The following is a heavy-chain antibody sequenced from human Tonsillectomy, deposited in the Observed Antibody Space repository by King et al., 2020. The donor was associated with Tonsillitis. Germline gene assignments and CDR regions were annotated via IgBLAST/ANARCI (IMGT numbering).Heavy chain of an antibody. CDR1: GYTFTSYY. CDR2: INPSGGST. CDR3: ARGRGGVLWFGELLDY. Sequence: VQLVESGAEVKKPGASVKVSCTASGYTFTSYYMHWVRQAPGQGLEWMGIINPSGGSTSYAQKFQGRVTMTRDTSTSTVYMELSSLRSEDTAVYYCARGRGGVLWFGELLDYWGQGTLVTVSS. D-gene: IGHD3-10*01. V-gene: IGHV1-46*03. J-gene: IGHJ4*02.